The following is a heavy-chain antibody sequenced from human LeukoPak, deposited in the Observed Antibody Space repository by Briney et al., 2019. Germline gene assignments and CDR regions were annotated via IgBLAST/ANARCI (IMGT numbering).Heavy chain of an antibody. D-gene: IGHD3-22*01. J-gene: IGHJ4*02. CDR1: GYTFTSYY. CDR2: INPSGGST. Sequence: ASVKASCKASGYTFTSYYMHWVRQAPGQGLEWMGIINPSGGSTSYAQKFQGRVTMTRDTSTSTVYMELSSLRSEDTAVYYCARGGGPYGVVVITRGLDYWGQGTLVTVSS. V-gene: IGHV1-46*01. CDR3: ARGGGPYGVVVITRGLDY.